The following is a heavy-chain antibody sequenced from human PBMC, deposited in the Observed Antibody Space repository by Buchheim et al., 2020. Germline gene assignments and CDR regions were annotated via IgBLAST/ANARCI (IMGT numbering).Heavy chain of an antibody. J-gene: IGHJ5*02. V-gene: IGHV3-23*01. CDR3: ATRGAYSYGYH. D-gene: IGHD5-18*01. Sequence: EVQLLESGGGLVQPGGSLRLSCAASGFTFSSYAMSWVRQAPGKGLEWVSTISGSGDNTYYADSVKGRFTISRDNSKTTLYLQMNSLTAEDTAVYYCATRGAYSYGYHWGQGTL. CDR2: ISGSGDNT. CDR1: GFTFSSYA.